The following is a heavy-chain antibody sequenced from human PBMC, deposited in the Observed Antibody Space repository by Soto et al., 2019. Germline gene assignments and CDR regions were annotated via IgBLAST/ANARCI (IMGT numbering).Heavy chain of an antibody. CDR2: ISAYNGNT. Sequence: QVQLVQSGAEVKKPGASVKVSCKASGYTFTSYGISWVRQAPGQGLEWMGWISAYNGNTNYAQKLQGRVTMTTDTSTSTAYMELRSLRSDDTAVYYCARDEGPSGSYYDLYYYYYGMDVWGQGTTVTVSS. CDR1: GYTFTSYG. J-gene: IGHJ6*02. D-gene: IGHD1-26*01. CDR3: ARDEGPSGSYYDLYYYYYGMDV. V-gene: IGHV1-18*01.